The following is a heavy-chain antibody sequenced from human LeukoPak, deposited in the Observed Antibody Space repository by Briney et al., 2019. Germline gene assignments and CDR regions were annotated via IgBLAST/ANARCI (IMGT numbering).Heavy chain of an antibody. D-gene: IGHD6-19*01. CDR3: ARGIAVAGVDY. J-gene: IGHJ4*02. CDR2: INHSGST. CDR1: GGSFSGYY. V-gene: IGHV4-34*01. Sequence: PSETLSLTCAVYGGSFSGYYWSWIRQPPGKGLEWIGEINHSGSTNYNPSLKSRVTISVDTSKNLFSLKLSSVTAADTAVYYCARGIAVAGVDYWGQGTLVTVSS.